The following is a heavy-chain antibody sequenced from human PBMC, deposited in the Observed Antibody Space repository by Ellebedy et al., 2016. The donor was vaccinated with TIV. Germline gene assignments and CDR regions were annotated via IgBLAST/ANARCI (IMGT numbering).Heavy chain of an antibody. D-gene: IGHD3-9*01. Sequence: PGGSLRLSCAASGFSFSTYGMHWVRQAPGQGLEWVAVIWYDGFNKDYADSVKGRFTISRDNSKSTLYLEMKSLRVEDTAVYYCAREQSPYYEILPGSFDYWGQGALVTVSS. V-gene: IGHV3-33*01. CDR3: AREQSPYYEILPGSFDY. CDR1: GFSFSTYG. CDR2: IWYDGFNK. J-gene: IGHJ4*02.